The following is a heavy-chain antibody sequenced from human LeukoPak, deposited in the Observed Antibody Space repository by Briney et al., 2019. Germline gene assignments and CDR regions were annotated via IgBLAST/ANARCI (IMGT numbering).Heavy chain of an antibody. D-gene: IGHD3-10*01. Sequence: GGSLRLSCAASGFTFSSYTMNWVRQAPGKGLEWVSSISSSSSYIYYADSVKGRFTISRDNAKNSLYLQINSLRAEDTAVYYCARVNYYYASGSLDMDGWGKGTTVTVSS. V-gene: IGHV3-21*01. CDR2: ISSSSSYI. J-gene: IGHJ6*03. CDR3: ARVNYYYASGSLDMDG. CDR1: GFTFSSYT.